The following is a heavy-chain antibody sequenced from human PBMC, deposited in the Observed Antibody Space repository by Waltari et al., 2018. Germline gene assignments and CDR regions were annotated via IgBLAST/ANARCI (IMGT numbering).Heavy chain of an antibody. D-gene: IGHD3-3*01. J-gene: IGHJ6*03. CDR1: GGSLSGYH. Sequence: QVQLQQWGAGLLEPSETLSLTCDVSGGSLSGYHWTWIRQPPGKGLEWIGEINDSGRTTYTPSLESRVTVSIDTANNQFSLRVRSVTAADTAVYYCARVFGYYYYYMDVWGKGTTVTISS. V-gene: IGHV4-34*02. CDR2: INDSGRT. CDR3: ARVFGYYYYYMDV.